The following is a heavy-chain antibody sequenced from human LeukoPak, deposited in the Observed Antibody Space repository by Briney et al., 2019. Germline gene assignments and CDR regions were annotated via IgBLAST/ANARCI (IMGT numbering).Heavy chain of an antibody. CDR3: ARDTYLDSQYFQH. J-gene: IGHJ1*01. CDR2: INHSGST. D-gene: IGHD3-9*01. V-gene: IGHV4-4*02. CDR1: GGSISSNNW. Sequence: PSETLSLTCAVSGGSISSNNWWSWVRQPPGKGLEWIGEINHSGSTNYNPSLKSRVTISVDTSKNQFSLKLSSVTAADTAVYYCARDTYLDSQYFQHWGQGTLVTVSS.